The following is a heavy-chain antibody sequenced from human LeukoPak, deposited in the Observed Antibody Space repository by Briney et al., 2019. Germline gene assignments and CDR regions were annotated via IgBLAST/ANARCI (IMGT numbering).Heavy chain of an antibody. Sequence: GGSLRLSCAASGFTFSSYAMHWVRQAPGKGLEYVSAISSNGGSTYYANSVKGRFTISRDNSKNTLYLQMGSLRAEDMAVYYCAKDGGYNFDYWGQGTLVTVSS. CDR2: ISSNGGST. V-gene: IGHV3-64*01. D-gene: IGHD5-24*01. CDR1: GFTFSSYA. CDR3: AKDGGYNFDY. J-gene: IGHJ4*02.